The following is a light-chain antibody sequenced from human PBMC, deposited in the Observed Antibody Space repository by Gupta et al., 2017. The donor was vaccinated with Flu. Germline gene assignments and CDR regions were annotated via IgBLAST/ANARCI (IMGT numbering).Light chain of an antibody. CDR1: QGISSY. CDR2: AAS. CDR3: QQLNSYPST. V-gene: IGKV1-9*01. Sequence: DIQLTQSPSFLSASVGDRVTITCRASQGISSYLAWYQQKPGKAPKLLIYAASTLQSGVPSRFNGNGSGTXFTLRIXSRQPKDFATYYCQQLNSYPSTFGXGTKVEMK. J-gene: IGKJ4*01.